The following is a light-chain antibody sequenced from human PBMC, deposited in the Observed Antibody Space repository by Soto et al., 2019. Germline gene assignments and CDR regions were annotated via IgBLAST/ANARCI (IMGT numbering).Light chain of an antibody. V-gene: IGKV3-20*01. CDR2: AAS. Sequence: EIVLTQSPGTLSLSPGERATLSCRASQSVSSSSLAWYQQKPGQAPRLLIYAASRRASGSPGRFSGSGSGTDFTLTISRLEPEDFAVYYCQPYVGSPPIYTFVQGTKLEIK. J-gene: IGKJ2*01. CDR1: QSVSSSS. CDR3: QPYVGSPPIYT.